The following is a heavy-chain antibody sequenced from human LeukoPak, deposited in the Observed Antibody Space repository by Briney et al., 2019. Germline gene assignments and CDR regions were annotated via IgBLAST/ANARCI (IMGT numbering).Heavy chain of an antibody. Sequence: ASVKVSCKASGYTFTSYGISWVRQAPGQGLEWMGWISAYNGNTNYAQKLQGRVTMTTDTSTSTAYMELRSLRSDDTAVYYCAREEGLRYFDWLLQDYWGQGTLVTVSS. CDR3: AREEGLRYFDWLLQDY. J-gene: IGHJ4*02. D-gene: IGHD3-9*01. V-gene: IGHV1-18*01. CDR2: ISAYNGNT. CDR1: GYTFTSYG.